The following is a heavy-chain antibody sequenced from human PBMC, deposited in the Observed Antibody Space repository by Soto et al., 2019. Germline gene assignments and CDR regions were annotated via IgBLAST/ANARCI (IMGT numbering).Heavy chain of an antibody. CDR3: AKGHSFDTAFFDY. J-gene: IGHJ4*02. CDR1: GFTFSSYA. D-gene: IGHD5-18*01. CDR2: ISGSGGST. Sequence: EVQLLESGGGLVQPGGSLRLSCAASGFTFSSYAMSWVRQGPGKGLEWVSAISGSGGSTYYADSVKGRFTISRDNSKNTLYLQMNSLRAEDTAVYYCAKGHSFDTAFFDYWGQGTLVTVSS. V-gene: IGHV3-23*01.